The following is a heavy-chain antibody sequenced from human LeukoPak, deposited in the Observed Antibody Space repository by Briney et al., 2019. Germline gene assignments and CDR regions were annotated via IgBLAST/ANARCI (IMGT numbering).Heavy chain of an antibody. CDR2: INSDGYSI. CDR1: GFTFSGYW. D-gene: IGHD3-10*01. V-gene: IGHV3-74*03. Sequence: GGSLRLSCAASGFTFSGYWMHWVRQAPGKGLVWVSRINSDGYSITYADSVKGRFTISRDNAKNTLYLQMNSLRAGDTAVYYCARGSWTFDIWGQGTMVTVSS. J-gene: IGHJ3*02. CDR3: ARGSWTFDI.